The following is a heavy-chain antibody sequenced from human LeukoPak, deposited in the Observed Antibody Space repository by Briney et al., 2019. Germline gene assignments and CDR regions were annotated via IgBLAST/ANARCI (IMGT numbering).Heavy chain of an antibody. CDR3: ARGLIAVAGWSDY. Sequence: PSETLSLTCAVYGGSFSGYYWSWIRQPPGKGLEWIGEINHSGSTNYNPSLKSRVTISVDTSKNQFSLKLSSVTAADTAVYYCARGLIAVAGWSDYWGQGTLVTVSS. V-gene: IGHV4-34*01. J-gene: IGHJ4*02. CDR2: INHSGST. CDR1: GGSFSGYY. D-gene: IGHD6-19*01.